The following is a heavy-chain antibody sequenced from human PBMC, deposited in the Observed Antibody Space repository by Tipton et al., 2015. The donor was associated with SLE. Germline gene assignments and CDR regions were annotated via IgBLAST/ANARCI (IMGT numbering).Heavy chain of an antibody. CDR2: IYYSGST. Sequence: TLSLTCTVSGGSISSINYFWGWIRQPPGKGLEWIGTIYYSGSTYYNLSLKSRVTISVDTSRNQFSLRLISVTAADTAVYYCARELLSPMTTVHWYFDLWGRGTLVTVSS. D-gene: IGHD4-11*01. CDR1: GGSISSINYF. CDR3: ARELLSPMTTVHWYFDL. V-gene: IGHV4-39*07. J-gene: IGHJ2*01.